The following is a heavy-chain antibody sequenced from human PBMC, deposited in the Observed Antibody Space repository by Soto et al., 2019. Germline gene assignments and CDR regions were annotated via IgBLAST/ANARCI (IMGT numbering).Heavy chain of an antibody. J-gene: IGHJ4*02. CDR3: AREWGRNYDILTGYYVFDY. Sequence: GASVKVSCKASGYTFTSYAMHWVRQAPGQRLEWMGWINAGNGNTKYSQKFQGRVTITRDTSASTAYMELRSLRSDDAAVYYCAREWGRNYDILTGYYVFDYWGQGTLVTVSS. CDR1: GYTFTSYA. CDR2: INAGNGNT. D-gene: IGHD3-9*01. V-gene: IGHV1-3*01.